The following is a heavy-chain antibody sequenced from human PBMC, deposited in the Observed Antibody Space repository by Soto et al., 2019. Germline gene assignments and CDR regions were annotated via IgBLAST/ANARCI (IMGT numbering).Heavy chain of an antibody. V-gene: IGHV1-46*03. D-gene: IGHD2-21*02. CDR2: INPSGGST. J-gene: IGHJ6*03. CDR1: GYTFTSYY. Sequence: ASVKVSCKASGYTFTSYYMHWVRQAPGQGLEWMGIINPSGGSTSYAQKFQSRVTMTRDTATSTVYMERSSLRSEDTAVYYCARGGEVTAYYYYYMDVWGKGTTVTVSS. CDR3: ARGGEVTAYYYYYMDV.